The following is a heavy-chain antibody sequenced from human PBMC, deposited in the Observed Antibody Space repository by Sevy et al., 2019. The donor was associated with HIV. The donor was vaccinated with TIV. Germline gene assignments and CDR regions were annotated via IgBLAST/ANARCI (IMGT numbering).Heavy chain of an antibody. J-gene: IGHJ4*02. D-gene: IGHD2-8*01. CDR2: LSFGSGKI. V-gene: IGHV3-23*01. CDR1: GFAFYDYS. Sequence: GGSLRLSCAASGFAFYDYSMSWIRQAPGKGLEWVVTLSFGSGKIKYADSVKGRFTISRDNSKNSFYLQMDNLRVEDTALYYCAREGCTRPHDYWGQGTRVTVSS. CDR3: AREGCTRPHDY.